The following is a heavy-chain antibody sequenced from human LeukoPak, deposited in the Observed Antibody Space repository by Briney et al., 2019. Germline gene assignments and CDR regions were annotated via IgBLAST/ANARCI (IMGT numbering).Heavy chain of an antibody. V-gene: IGHV1-46*01. CDR1: GYTFTSYY. D-gene: IGHD3-22*01. CDR3: ARAGFPGDSSGYYEVLDAFDI. J-gene: IGHJ3*02. CDR2: INPSGGST. Sequence: ASVKVSCKASGYTFTSYYMHWVRQAPGQGLEWMGIINPSGGSTSYAQKFQGRVTMTRDTSTSTVYMELSSLRSEDTAVYYCARAGFPGDSSGYYEVLDAFDIWGQGTMVTVSS.